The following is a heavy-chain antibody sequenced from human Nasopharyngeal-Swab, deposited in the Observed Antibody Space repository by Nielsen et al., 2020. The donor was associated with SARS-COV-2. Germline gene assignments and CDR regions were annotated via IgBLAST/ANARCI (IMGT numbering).Heavy chain of an antibody. CDR3: ATGRAVTTFVYYYYGMDV. D-gene: IGHD4-17*01. J-gene: IGHJ6*02. V-gene: IGHV1-46*01. CDR1: GYTFTSYY. CDR2: INPSGGST. Sequence: ASVKVSCKASGYTFTSYYMHWVRQAPGQGLEWMGIINPSGGSTSYAQKFQGRVTMTRDTSTSTVYMELSSLRSEDTAVYYCATGRAVTTFVYYYYGMDVWGQGTTVTVSS.